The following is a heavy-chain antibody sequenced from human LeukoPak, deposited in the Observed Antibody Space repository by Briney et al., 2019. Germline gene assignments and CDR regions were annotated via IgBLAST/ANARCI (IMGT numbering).Heavy chain of an antibody. CDR1: GGTFSSYA. D-gene: IGHD3-22*01. J-gene: IGHJ4*02. CDR3: ARGPRQPNYYDSSGPVDY. CDR2: IIPIFGTA. V-gene: IGHV1-69*13. Sequence: GASVKVSCKASGGTFSSYAISWVRQAPGQGLEWMGGIIPIFGTANYAQKFQGRVTITADESTSTAYMELSSLRSEDTAVYYCARGPRQPNYYDSSGPVDYWGQGTLVTVSS.